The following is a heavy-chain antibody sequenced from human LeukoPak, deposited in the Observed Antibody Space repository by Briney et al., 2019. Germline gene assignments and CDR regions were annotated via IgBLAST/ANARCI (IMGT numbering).Heavy chain of an antibody. CDR3: ARGRVRRDIVVVPAADLYYFDY. CDR2: INHSGST. J-gene: IGHJ4*02. D-gene: IGHD2-2*01. CDR1: GGPFSGYY. V-gene: IGHV4-34*01. Sequence: SETLSLTCAVYGGPFSGYYWSWIRQPPGKGLEWIGEINHSGSTNYNPSLKSRVTISVDTSKNQFSLKLSSVTAADTAVYYCARGRVRRDIVVVPAADLYYFDYWGQGTLVTVSS.